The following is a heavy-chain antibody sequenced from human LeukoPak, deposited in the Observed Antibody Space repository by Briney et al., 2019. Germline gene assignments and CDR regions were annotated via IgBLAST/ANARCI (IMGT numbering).Heavy chain of an antibody. CDR2: ISYDGSNK. V-gene: IGHV3-30*04. CDR3: ARDLTGYSY. Sequence: GGSLRLSCAASGFTFSSYAMHWVRQAPGKGLEWVAVISYDGSNKYYADSVKGRFTISRDNSKNTLYLQMNSLRAEDTAVYYCARDLTGYSYWGQGTLVTVSS. J-gene: IGHJ4*02. CDR1: GFTFSSYA. D-gene: IGHD3-9*01.